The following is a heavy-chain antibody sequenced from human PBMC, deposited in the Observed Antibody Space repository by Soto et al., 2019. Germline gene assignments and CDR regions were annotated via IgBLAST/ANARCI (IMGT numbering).Heavy chain of an antibody. J-gene: IGHJ4*02. D-gene: IGHD3-10*01. Sequence: PSETLSLTCAVYGGSFSGYYWSWIRQPPGKGLEWIGEINHSGSTNYNPSLKSRVTIPVDTSKNQFSLKLSSVTAADTAVYYCARGARYYYGSGSYSDYWGQGTLVTVSS. CDR2: INHSGST. V-gene: IGHV4-34*01. CDR3: ARGARYYYGSGSYSDY. CDR1: GGSFSGYY.